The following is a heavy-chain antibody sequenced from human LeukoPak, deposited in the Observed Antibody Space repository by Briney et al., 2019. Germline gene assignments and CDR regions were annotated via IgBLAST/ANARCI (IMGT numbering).Heavy chain of an antibody. J-gene: IGHJ6*02. CDR1: GYTFTSYG. V-gene: IGHV1-18*01. CDR3: ARDPLRFLDGVYGMDV. Sequence: VASVKVSCKASGYTFTSYGISWVRQAPGQGLEWMGWISAYNGNTNYAQKLQGRVTMTTDTSTSTAYMELRSLRSDDTAVYYCARDPLRFLDGVYGMDVWDQGTTVTVSS. CDR2: ISAYNGNT. D-gene: IGHD3-3*01.